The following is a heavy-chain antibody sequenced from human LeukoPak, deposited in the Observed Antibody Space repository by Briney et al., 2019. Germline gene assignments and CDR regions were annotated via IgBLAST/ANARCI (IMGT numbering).Heavy chain of an antibody. V-gene: IGHV3-23*01. CDR2: IFPSGGEI. CDR1: GFTFSTFA. J-gene: IGHJ4*02. D-gene: IGHD2-8*02. CDR3: ATYRQVLVPFES. Sequence: GGSLRLSCAASGFTFSTFAMIWVRQPPGKGLEWVSSIFPSGGEIHYADSVRGRFTISRDNSKSTLSLQMNSLRAEDTAIYYCATYRQVLVPFESWGQGTLVTVSS.